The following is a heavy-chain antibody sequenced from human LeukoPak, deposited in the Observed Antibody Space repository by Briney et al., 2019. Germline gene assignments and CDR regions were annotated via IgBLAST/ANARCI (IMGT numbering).Heavy chain of an antibody. Sequence: PGGSLRLSCAASGFTLSNNYMSWVRQAPGKGLEWVSVIYSGDSTYYADSVKGRFTISKDYSKNTLYLQMNSLRVEDTAVYYCARGCGSGSYSSLWYWGQGTLVTVSS. CDR1: GFTLSNNY. CDR3: ARGCGSGSYSSLWY. V-gene: IGHV3-66*01. J-gene: IGHJ4*02. CDR2: IYSGDST. D-gene: IGHD3-10*01.